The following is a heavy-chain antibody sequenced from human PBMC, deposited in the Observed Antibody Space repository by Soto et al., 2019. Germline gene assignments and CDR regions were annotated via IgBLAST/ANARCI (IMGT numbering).Heavy chain of an antibody. Sequence: QVQLVQSGAEVKKPGSSVKVSCKASGGTFSSYAISWVRQAPGQGLEWMGGIIPIFGTANYAQKFQGRVTITADESTSTAYMELSSLRSEDTAVYYCARYRPSTVYFDWTYFDYWGQGTLVTVSS. V-gene: IGHV1-69*01. J-gene: IGHJ4*02. D-gene: IGHD3-9*01. CDR1: GGTFSSYA. CDR2: IIPIFGTA. CDR3: ARYRPSTVYFDWTYFDY.